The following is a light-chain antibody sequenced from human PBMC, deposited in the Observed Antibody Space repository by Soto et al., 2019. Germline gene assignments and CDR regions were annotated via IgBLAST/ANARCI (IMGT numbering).Light chain of an antibody. CDR2: EVS. J-gene: IGLJ3*02. CDR3: SSTAGNNNLV. CDR1: SSDVGGYNY. V-gene: IGLV2-8*01. Sequence: QSALTQPPSASGSPGQSVTISCTGTSSDVGGYNYVSWYQHHPGKAPKLLIYEVSKRPSGVPDRFSGSKSGNTASLTVSGLQAEDEAVYYCSSTAGNNNLVFGGGTKVTVL.